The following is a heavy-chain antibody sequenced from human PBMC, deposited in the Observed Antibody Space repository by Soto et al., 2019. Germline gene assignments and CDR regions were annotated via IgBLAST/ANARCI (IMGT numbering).Heavy chain of an antibody. D-gene: IGHD4-4*01. J-gene: IGHJ6*02. CDR1: EGTFSSYA. CDR2: IIPIFGTA. V-gene: IGHV1-69*13. Sequence: QVQLVQSGAEVKKPGSTVKVSCKASEGTFSSYAISWVRQAPGQGLEWMGGIIPIFGTANYAQKFQGRVTITADESTSTAYMELSSLRSEDTAVYYCARGDYIYYYYGMDVWGQGTTVTVSS. CDR3: ARGDYIYYYYGMDV.